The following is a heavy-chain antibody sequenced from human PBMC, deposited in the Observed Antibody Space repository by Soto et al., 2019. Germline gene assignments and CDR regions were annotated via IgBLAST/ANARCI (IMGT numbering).Heavy chain of an antibody. D-gene: IGHD2-15*01. Sequence: GGSLRLSCVASGFTFWCDLMSGVRQAPGKGLEWVANIKQDGSAKQYLDSVRGRFTISRDNSRNSVYLQMNSLRAEDTALYYCARDFYGGFSYGPGDNWGQGTLVTVSS. CDR2: IKQDGSAK. J-gene: IGHJ4*02. CDR1: GFTFWCDL. CDR3: ARDFYGGFSYGPGDN. V-gene: IGHV3-7*01.